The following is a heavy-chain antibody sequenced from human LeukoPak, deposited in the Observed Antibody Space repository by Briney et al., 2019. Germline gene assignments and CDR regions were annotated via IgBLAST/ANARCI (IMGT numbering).Heavy chain of an antibody. V-gene: IGHV3-23*01. Sequence: GGSLRLSCVASGFTFSSFGMRWVRQAPGKGLEWVSAISGSGGSTYYADSVKGRFTISRDNSKNTLYLQMNSLRAEDTAVYYCAKADSPMITFGGVIVSFDYWGQGTLVTVSS. J-gene: IGHJ4*02. D-gene: IGHD3-16*02. CDR1: GFTFSSFG. CDR3: AKADSPMITFGGVIVSFDY. CDR2: ISGSGGST.